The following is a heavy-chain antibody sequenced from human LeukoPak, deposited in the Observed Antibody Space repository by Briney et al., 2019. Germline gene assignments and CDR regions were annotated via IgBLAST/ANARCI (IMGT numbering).Heavy chain of an antibody. CDR3: ARGTYCSGGSCYSVYFDY. D-gene: IGHD2-15*01. J-gene: IGHJ4*02. V-gene: IGHV1-2*02. Sequence: ASVKVSGKASGYTFTGYYMQGVGQAPGQGGEGMGWINPNSGGTNYAQKFQGRVTMTSDTSISTAYMELSRLRSDDTAVYYCARGTYCSGGSCYSVYFDYWGQGTLVTVSS. CDR2: INPNSGGT. CDR1: GYTFTGYY.